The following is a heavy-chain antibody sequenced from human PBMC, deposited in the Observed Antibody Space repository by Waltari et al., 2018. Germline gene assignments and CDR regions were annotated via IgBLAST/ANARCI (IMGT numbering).Heavy chain of an antibody. CDR2: IYHSGST. CDR3: ARSMTTVTPLFDI. J-gene: IGHJ3*02. CDR1: GYSISSGYS. Sequence: QVQLQESGPGLVTPSETLSLTCAVSGYSISSGYSWGWIRQPPGKGLEWIGSIYHSGSTYYNPSLKSRVTISVDTSKNQFSLKLSSVTAADTAVYYCARSMTTVTPLFDIWGQGTMVTVSS. V-gene: IGHV4-38-2*01. D-gene: IGHD4-17*01.